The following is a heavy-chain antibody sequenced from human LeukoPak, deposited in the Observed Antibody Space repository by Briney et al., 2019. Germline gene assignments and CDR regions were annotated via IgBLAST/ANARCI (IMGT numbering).Heavy chain of an antibody. CDR3: ATLVFDSSGYSYFDY. CDR1: GFTFSRYA. CDR2: ISDTGGNT. Sequence: GGSLRLSCAASGFTFSRYAMSWVRQAPGKGLEWLSAISDTGGNTYYTDFVKGLFTISRDNSRNTLYLQMNSLRVEDTAFYYCATLVFDSSGYSYFDYWGQGTLVTVSS. V-gene: IGHV3-23*01. J-gene: IGHJ4*02. D-gene: IGHD3-22*01.